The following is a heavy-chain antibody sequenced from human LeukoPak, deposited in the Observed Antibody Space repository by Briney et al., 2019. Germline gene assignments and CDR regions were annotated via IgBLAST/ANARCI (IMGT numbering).Heavy chain of an antibody. V-gene: IGHV1-69*05. CDR2: IIPIFGTA. Sequence: ASVTVSCKASGGTFSSYAISWVRQAPGQGLEWMGGIIPIFGTANYAQKFQGRVTITTDESTSTAYMELSSRRSEDTAVYYCALSGYYDREGPFYYWGQGTLVTVSS. J-gene: IGHJ4*02. CDR3: ALSGYYDREGPFYY. D-gene: IGHD3-22*01. CDR1: GGTFSSYA.